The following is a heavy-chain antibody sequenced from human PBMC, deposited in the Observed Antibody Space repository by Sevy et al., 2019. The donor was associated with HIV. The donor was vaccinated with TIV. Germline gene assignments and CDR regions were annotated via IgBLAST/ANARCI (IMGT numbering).Heavy chain of an antibody. CDR2: IYPGDSDT. J-gene: IGHJ6*02. Sequence: GESLKISCKVSGYNFTSYWIGWVRQMPGKGLEWMGIIYPGDSDTRYSPSFQGQVTISADKSISTTYLQWSSLKASDTVMYYCGRQHSGSDCTGFYYAMDVWGQGTTVTVSS. CDR1: GYNFTSYW. D-gene: IGHD5-12*01. CDR3: GRQHSGSDCTGFYYAMDV. V-gene: IGHV5-51*01.